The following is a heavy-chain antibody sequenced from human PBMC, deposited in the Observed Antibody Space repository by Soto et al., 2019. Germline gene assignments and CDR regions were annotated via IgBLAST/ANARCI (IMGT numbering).Heavy chain of an antibody. V-gene: IGHV3-30*18. Sequence: VQLVESGGGVVQPGRSLRLSCAASGFTFSDYAMHWVRQAPGKGLEWVAVVSHDGRNTHYADSVKGRFTISRDSSKNTASLQLTSPRAEYTAVYYCAKGGLQWLVTSDFNHWGQGALVTVSS. CDR2: VSHDGRNT. CDR1: GFTFSDYA. D-gene: IGHD6-19*01. J-gene: IGHJ4*02. CDR3: AKGGLQWLVTSDFNH.